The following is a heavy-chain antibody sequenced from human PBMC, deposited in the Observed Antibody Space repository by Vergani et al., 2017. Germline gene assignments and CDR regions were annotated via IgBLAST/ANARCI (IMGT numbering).Heavy chain of an antibody. CDR2: IYHSGST. Sequence: QVQLPESGPGLVKPSGTLSLTCAVSGGSLSSSNWWSWVRQPPGKGLEWIGEIYHSGSTNYNPSLKSRVTISVDKSKNQFSLKLSSVTAADTAVYYCARVRVYDFWSGYPSRFDYWGQGTLVTVSS. J-gene: IGHJ4*02. CDR3: ARVRVYDFWSGYPSRFDY. V-gene: IGHV4-4*02. CDR1: GGSLSSSNW. D-gene: IGHD3-3*01.